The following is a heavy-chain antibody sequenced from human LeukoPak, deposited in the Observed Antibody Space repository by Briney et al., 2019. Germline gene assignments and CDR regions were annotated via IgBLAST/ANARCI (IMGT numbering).Heavy chain of an antibody. J-gene: IGHJ4*02. D-gene: IGHD3-22*01. CDR2: ISYDGSNK. CDR1: GFTFSSYG. V-gene: IGHV3-30*18. CDR3: ANSLFFRGYYIAY. Sequence: PGRSLRLSCAASGFTFSSYGMHWVRQAPGKGLEWVAVISYDGSNKYYADSVKGRFTISRDNSKNTLYLQMNSLRAEDTAVYYCANSLFFRGYYIAYWGQGTLVTVSS.